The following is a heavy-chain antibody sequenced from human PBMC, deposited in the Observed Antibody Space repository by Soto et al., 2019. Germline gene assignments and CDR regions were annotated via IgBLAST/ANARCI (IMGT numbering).Heavy chain of an antibody. J-gene: IGHJ3*02. D-gene: IGHD3-16*01. CDR3: AHREGDDYVWGNYKDAFDI. CDR1: GFSLNTTAVG. Sequence: QITLKESGPTLVKPTQTLTLTCTFSGFSLNTTAVGVGWIRQPPGKALEWLALIYWDNDKRYNPSLKTRLTITKDTSKNQVVLKMKNMNPVDTATYFCAHREGDDYVWGNYKDAFDIWGQGTMVTVSS. V-gene: IGHV2-5*02. CDR2: IYWDNDK.